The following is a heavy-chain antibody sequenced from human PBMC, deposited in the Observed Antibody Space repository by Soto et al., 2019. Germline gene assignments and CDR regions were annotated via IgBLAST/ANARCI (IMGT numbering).Heavy chain of an antibody. J-gene: IGHJ4*02. D-gene: IGHD4-17*01. Sequence: PSETLPLTCAAYGGSFSGYHWTWIRQPPGRGLEWIGEITHRGSPNYNPSLKSRVTISLDMSKNQFSLNLWSVTAADTAMYYCARIPGSDYSDPHDYWGQGTLVTVSS. CDR2: ITHRGSP. V-gene: IGHV4-34*01. CDR3: ARIPGSDYSDPHDY. CDR1: GGSFSGYH.